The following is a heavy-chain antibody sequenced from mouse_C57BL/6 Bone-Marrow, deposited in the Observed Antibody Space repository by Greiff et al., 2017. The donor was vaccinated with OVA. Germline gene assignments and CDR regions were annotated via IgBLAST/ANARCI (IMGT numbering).Heavy chain of an antibody. J-gene: IGHJ2*01. CDR2: IYPRSGNT. CDR1: GYTFTSYG. Sequence: VKLVESGAELARPGASVKLSCKASGYTFTSYGISWVKQRPGQGLEWIGEIYPRSGNTYYNEKFKDKATLTADKSSSTAYMELRSLTAEDSAVYFCAREEGGYWGQGTTLTVSS. V-gene: IGHV1-81*01. CDR3: AREEGGY.